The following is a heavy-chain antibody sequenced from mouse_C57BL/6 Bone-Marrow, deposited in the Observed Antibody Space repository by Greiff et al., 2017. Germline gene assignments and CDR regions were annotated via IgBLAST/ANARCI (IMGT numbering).Heavy chain of an antibody. J-gene: IGHJ1*03. Sequence: VQLQQSGPVLVKPGASVKMSCKASGYTFTDYYMNWVKQSHGKSLEWIGVINPYNGGTSYNQKFKGKATLTVDKASSTAYMELNSLTSEYSAVYYGARGDGYYGDFDVWGTGTTVTVSS. D-gene: IGHD2-3*01. CDR2: INPYNGGT. CDR1: GYTFTDYY. V-gene: IGHV1-19*01. CDR3: ARGDGYYGDFDV.